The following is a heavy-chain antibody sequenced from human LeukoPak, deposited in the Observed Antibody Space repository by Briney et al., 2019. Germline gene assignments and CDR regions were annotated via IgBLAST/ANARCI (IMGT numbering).Heavy chain of an antibody. Sequence: PSETLSLTCSVSGASISRGTYHWSWIRQAAGKGLEWIGRIYSSGAPSYNPSLQSRVTISGDTSKNQFALKLTSVTAADTAVYYCAREDVDTGSDYWGQEILVTVSS. D-gene: IGHD5-18*01. CDR3: AREDVDTGSDY. J-gene: IGHJ4*02. CDR2: IYSSGAP. V-gene: IGHV4-61*02. CDR1: GASISRGTYH.